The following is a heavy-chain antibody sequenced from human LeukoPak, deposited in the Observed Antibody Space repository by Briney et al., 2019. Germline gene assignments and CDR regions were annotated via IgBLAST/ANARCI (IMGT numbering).Heavy chain of an antibody. CDR2: INPNSGGT. CDR1: GYTFTGYY. J-gene: IGHJ6*02. V-gene: IGHV1-2*02. CDR3: AREGYYDSSGYEYYYGMDV. Sequence: ASVKVSCKASGYTFTGYYMHWVRQAPGQGLEWMGWINPNSGGTNYAQKFQGRVTMTRDTSISTAYMELSRLRSDDTAVYYCAREGYYDSSGYEYYYGMDVWGQGTTVTVSS. D-gene: IGHD3-22*01.